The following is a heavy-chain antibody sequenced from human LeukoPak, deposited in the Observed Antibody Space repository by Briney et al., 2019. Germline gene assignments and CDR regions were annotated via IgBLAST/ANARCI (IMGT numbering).Heavy chain of an antibody. Sequence: PGGSLRPSCAASGFPFSGNAMSWVRQAPGRGLEWVSGVGGDEKAHYADFVRGRFTISRDNSKKTVYLQMNSLTVEDTAVYYCAKDLSWWVTADYWGQGVLVTVSS. V-gene: IGHV3-23*01. CDR2: VGGDEKA. CDR3: AKDLSWWVTADY. CDR1: GFPFSGNA. J-gene: IGHJ4*02. D-gene: IGHD2-21*02.